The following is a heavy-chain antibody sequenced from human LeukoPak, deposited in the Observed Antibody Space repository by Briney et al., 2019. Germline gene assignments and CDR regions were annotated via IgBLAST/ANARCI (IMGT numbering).Heavy chain of an antibody. CDR1: GFTFSSYA. CDR2: ISGSGGST. V-gene: IGHV3-23*01. CDR3: AKVGYSSSWYRSGYFDY. J-gene: IGHJ4*02. D-gene: IGHD6-13*01. Sequence: PGGSLRLSCAASGFTFSSYAMSWVRHAPGKGLEWVSAISGSGGSTYYADSVKGRFTISRDNSKNTLYLQMNSLRAEDTAVYYCAKVGYSSSWYRSGYFDYWGQGTLVTVSS.